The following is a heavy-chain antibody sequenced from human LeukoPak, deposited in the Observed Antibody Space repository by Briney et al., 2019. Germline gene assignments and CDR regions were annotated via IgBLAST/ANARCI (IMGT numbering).Heavy chain of an antibody. J-gene: IGHJ3*02. CDR2: IYYSGNT. Sequence: SETLSLTYTVSGGSMSSGSYYWGWIRQPPGKGLEWIGSIYYSGNTLYNPSLKSRVTISIDTSKNQFSLKLNSVTAADTAMYYCARPTGYTSSWPLGIWGQGTMVTVSS. D-gene: IGHD6-13*01. CDR3: ARPTGYTSSWPLGI. CDR1: GGSMSSGSYY. V-gene: IGHV4-39*01.